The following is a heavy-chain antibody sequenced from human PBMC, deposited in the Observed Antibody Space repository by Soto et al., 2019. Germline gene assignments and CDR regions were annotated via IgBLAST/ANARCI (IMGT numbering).Heavy chain of an antibody. Sequence: PGESLKISCKGSXYSVTSYWIGWVRQMPGKGLEWMGIIYPGDSDTRYSPSFQGQVTISADKSISTAYLQWSSLKASDTAMYYCARHVNPSIAARPHYYYYYYGMDVWGQATTVTVSS. CDR1: XYSVTSYW. D-gene: IGHD6-6*01. CDR2: IYPGDSDT. J-gene: IGHJ6*02. V-gene: IGHV5-51*01. CDR3: ARHVNPSIAARPHYYYYYYGMDV.